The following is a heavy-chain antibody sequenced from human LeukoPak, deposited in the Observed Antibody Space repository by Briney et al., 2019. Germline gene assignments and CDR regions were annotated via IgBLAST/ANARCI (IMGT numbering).Heavy chain of an antibody. V-gene: IGHV4-4*09. Sequence: PSETLSLTCTVPGGSISSYYWSWIRQPPGKGLEWIGYIYTSGSTNYNPSLKSRVTISVDTSKNQFSLKLSSVTAADTAVYYCARALEWYADPYYFDYWGQGTLVTVSS. CDR2: IYTSGST. D-gene: IGHD3-3*01. CDR3: ARALEWYADPYYFDY. CDR1: GGSISSYY. J-gene: IGHJ4*02.